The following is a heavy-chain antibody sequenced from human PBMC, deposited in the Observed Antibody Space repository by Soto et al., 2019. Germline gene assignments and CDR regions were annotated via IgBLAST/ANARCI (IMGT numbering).Heavy chain of an antibody. V-gene: IGHV3-23*01. CDR3: AKEGRFMVRGVINYYYGMDV. J-gene: IGHJ6*02. D-gene: IGHD3-10*01. Sequence: PGGSLRLSCAASGFTFSSYAMSWVRQAPGKGLEWVSAIGGSGGSTYYADSVKGRFTISRDNSKNTLYLQMNSLRAEDTAVYYCAKEGRFMVRGVINYYYGMDVWGQGTTVTVSS. CDR2: IGGSGGST. CDR1: GFTFSSYA.